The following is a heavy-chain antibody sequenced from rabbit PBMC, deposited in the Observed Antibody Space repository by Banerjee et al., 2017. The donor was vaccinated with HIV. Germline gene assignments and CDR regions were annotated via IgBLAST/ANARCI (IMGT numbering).Heavy chain of an antibody. Sequence: QSLEESGGDLVQPEGSLALTCKASGFTISSSYYMCWVRQAPGKGLELIACIDAGSSGTTYYASWTKGRFTITRSTSLNTVDLKMTSLTAADTATYFCARGGYPYIGYGWGLRGPGTLVTVS. V-gene: IGHV1S40*01. CDR2: IDAGSSGTT. CDR3: ARGGYPYIGYGWGL. CDR1: GFTISSSYY. J-gene: IGHJ6*01. D-gene: IGHD6-1*01.